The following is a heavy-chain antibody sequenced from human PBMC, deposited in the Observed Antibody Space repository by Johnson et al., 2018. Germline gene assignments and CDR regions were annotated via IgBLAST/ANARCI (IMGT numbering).Heavy chain of an antibody. D-gene: IGHD5-12*01. Sequence: ESGGGVVQPGRSLRLSCAASGFTFSSYAMHWVRQAPGKGLEWVAVISYDGSNKYYADSVKGRLTISRDNSKNTLYLQMNSRRAEDTAVYYCARVRVDSAFDIWGQGTMVTVSS. J-gene: IGHJ3*02. CDR3: ARVRVDSAFDI. CDR2: ISYDGSNK. CDR1: GFTFSSYA. V-gene: IGHV3-30-3*01.